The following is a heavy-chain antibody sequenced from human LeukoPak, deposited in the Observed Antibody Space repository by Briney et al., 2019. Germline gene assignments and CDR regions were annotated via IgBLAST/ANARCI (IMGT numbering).Heavy chain of an antibody. D-gene: IGHD4-17*01. CDR2: ISGSGGST. CDR1: GFTVSSNY. V-gene: IGHV3-23*01. Sequence: GGSLRLSCAASGFTVSSNYMSWVRQAPGKGLEWVSAISGSGGSTYYADSVKGRFTISRDNSKNTLYLQMNSLRAEDTAVYYCARDYGDYKFDYWGQGTLVTVSS. J-gene: IGHJ4*02. CDR3: ARDYGDYKFDY.